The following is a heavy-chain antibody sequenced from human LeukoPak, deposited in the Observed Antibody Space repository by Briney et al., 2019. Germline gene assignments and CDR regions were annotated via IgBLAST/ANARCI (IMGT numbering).Heavy chain of an antibody. CDR2: IKQDGSEK. CDR1: GFTFSSYW. D-gene: IGHD3-10*01. J-gene: IGHJ3*02. Sequence: GGSLRLSCAASGFTFSSYWMTWVRQAPGKGLEWVANIKQDGSEKYYVGSVKGRFTISRDSPKNSLYLQMNSLRAEDTAVYYCAREGYYGSGSYGAFDIWGQGTMVTVSS. V-gene: IGHV3-7*01. CDR3: AREGYYGSGSYGAFDI.